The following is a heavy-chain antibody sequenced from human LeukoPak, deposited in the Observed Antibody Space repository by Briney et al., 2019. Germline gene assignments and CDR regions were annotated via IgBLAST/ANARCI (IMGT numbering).Heavy chain of an antibody. CDR2: INPNSGGT. Sequence: ASVKVSCKVSGYTLTELSMHWVRQAPGQGLEWMGWINPNSGGTNYAQKFQGRVTMTRDTSISTAYMELSRLRSDDTAVYYCASSTSSHYWGQGTLVTVSS. V-gene: IGHV1-2*02. CDR3: ASSTSSHY. D-gene: IGHD2-2*01. CDR1: GYTLTELS. J-gene: IGHJ4*02.